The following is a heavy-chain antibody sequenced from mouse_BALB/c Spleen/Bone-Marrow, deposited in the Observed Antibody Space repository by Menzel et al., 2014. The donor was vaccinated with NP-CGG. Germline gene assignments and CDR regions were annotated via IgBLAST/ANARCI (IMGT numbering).Heavy chain of an antibody. CDR1: GFTFSDYY. D-gene: IGHD2-3*01. J-gene: IGHJ4*01. V-gene: IGHV5-12*02. Sequence: EVNVVESGGGLVQPGGSLKLSCATSGFTFSDYYMYWVRQTPEKRLEWVAYISNGGGSTYYPDTLKGRFTISRDNAKNTLYLQMSRLKSEDTAMYYCARRGWYYAMDYWGQGTSVTVSS. CDR3: ARRGWYYAMDY. CDR2: ISNGGGST.